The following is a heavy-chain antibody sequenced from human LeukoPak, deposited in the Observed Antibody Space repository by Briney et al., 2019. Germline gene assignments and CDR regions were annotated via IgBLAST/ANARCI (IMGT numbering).Heavy chain of an antibody. CDR2: ISSSSSHI. J-gene: IGHJ4*02. Sequence: PGGSLRLSCAASGFTFSSYSMNWVRQAPGKGLEWVSSISSSSSHIYYADSVKGRFTISRDNAKNSLYLQMNSLRAEDTAVYYCARANTPFIAAAVLNWGQGTLVTVSS. CDR3: ARANTPFIAAAVLN. CDR1: GFTFSSYS. V-gene: IGHV3-21*01. D-gene: IGHD6-13*01.